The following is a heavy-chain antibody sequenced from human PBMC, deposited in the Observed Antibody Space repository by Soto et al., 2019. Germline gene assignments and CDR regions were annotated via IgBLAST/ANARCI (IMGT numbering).Heavy chain of an antibody. CDR2: VSPPFRTS. CDR1: GVSFNNNG. Sequence: QVQLVQSGAEVKKPGSSVKVSCKTSGVSFNNNGIGWVRQAPGHGLEWMGGVSPPFRTSNYARKFQGRISITADASTGTVNMELSSLTSEDTGQYYFARVLYYGSGSYSPYGMDVWGQGTTVTVSS. D-gene: IGHD3-10*01. V-gene: IGHV1-69*01. CDR3: ARVLYYGSGSYSPYGMDV. J-gene: IGHJ6*02.